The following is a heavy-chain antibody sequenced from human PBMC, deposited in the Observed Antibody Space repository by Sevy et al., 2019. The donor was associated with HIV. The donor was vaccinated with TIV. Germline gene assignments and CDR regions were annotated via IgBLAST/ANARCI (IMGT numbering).Heavy chain of an antibody. CDR2: ISRRSTTI. V-gene: IGHV3-48*02. Sequence: GGSLRLSCAASGFPFSNYNMNWVRQTPGRGLELVSYISRRSTTIYYADSLKGRLTHSTDNDQSSLDLQMNALRNEDTAVYYCAREPPISAYNDFWRQGTLVTVSS. CDR3: AREPPISAYNDF. CDR1: GFPFSNYN. D-gene: IGHD3-16*01. J-gene: IGHJ4*02.